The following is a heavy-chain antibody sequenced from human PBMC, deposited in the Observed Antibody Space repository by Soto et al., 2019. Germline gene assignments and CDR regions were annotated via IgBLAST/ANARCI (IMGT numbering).Heavy chain of an antibody. V-gene: IGHV3-33*01. J-gene: IGHJ5*02. CDR3: GIDCSGGSCYSIGDWFDP. Sequence: LRLSCAASGFTFSSYGMHWVRQAPGKGLEWVAVIWYDGSNKYYADSVKGRFTISRDNSKNTLYLQMNSLRAEDTAVYYCGIDCSGGSCYSIGDWFDPWGQGTLVTVSS. CDR2: IWYDGSNK. CDR1: GFTFSSYG. D-gene: IGHD2-15*01.